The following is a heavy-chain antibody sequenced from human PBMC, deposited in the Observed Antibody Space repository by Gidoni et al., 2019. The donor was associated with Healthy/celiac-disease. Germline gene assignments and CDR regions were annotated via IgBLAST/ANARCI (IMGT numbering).Heavy chain of an antibody. CDR1: GLTFSSYS. D-gene: IGHD1-26*01. CDR3: ARDPSLLGAGLVWFDP. J-gene: IGHJ5*02. V-gene: IGHV3-21*01. Sequence: EVQLVSSGGGLVEPGGSLSLSCAASGLTFSSYSLTWVRQAPGKGLEWVSSISSSSSYIYYADSVKGRFTSSRDNANNSLYLQMNSLRAEVTAVYYCARDPSLLGAGLVWFDPWGQGTLVTVSS. CDR2: ISSSSSYI.